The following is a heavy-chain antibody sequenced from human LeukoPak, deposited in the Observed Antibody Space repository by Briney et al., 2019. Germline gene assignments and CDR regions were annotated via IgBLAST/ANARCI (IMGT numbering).Heavy chain of an antibody. CDR3: ARAGSGLRNWFDP. V-gene: IGHV1-18*01. J-gene: IGHJ5*02. Sequence: GASVKVSCKASGYTFTSYGISWVRQAPGQGLEWMGWISAYNGNTNYAQKLQGRVTMPTDTSTSTAYVELRSLRSDDTAVYYCARAGSGLRNWFDPWGQGTLVTVSS. CDR1: GYTFTSYG. CDR2: ISAYNGNT. D-gene: IGHD4-17*01.